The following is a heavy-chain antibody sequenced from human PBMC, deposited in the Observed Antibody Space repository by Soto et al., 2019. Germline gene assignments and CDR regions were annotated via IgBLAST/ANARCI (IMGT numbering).Heavy chain of an antibody. V-gene: IGHV3-15*01. CDR1: GFLFNNAW. D-gene: IGHD3-16*02. CDR2: IKRKTDGATT. CDR3: STDSYDFVWGSYRFLQY. J-gene: IGHJ4*02. Sequence: GGSLRLSXEASGFLFNNAWMSWVRQPPGKGLEWVGRIKRKTDGATTDYAPPVRGRFTISRDDSKNTLYLQMNSLKTEDTAVYFCSTDSYDFVWGSYRFLQYRGQGTLVTVSS.